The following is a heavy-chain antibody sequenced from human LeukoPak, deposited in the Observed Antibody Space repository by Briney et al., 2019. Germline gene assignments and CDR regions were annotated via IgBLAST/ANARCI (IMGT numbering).Heavy chain of an antibody. CDR1: GFTFSSYE. V-gene: IGHV3-48*03. J-gene: IGHJ3*02. CDR2: ISSSGSTI. Sequence: GGSLRLSCAASGFTFSSYEMNWVRQAPGKGLEWVSYISSSGSTIYYADSVKGRFTISRDNSKNTLYLQMNSLRAEDTAVYYCARGGDAFDIWGQGTMVTVSS. CDR3: ARGGDAFDI.